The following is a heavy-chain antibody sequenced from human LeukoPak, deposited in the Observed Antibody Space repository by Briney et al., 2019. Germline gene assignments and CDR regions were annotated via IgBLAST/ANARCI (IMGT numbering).Heavy chain of an antibody. CDR2: IYYSGST. D-gene: IGHD6-13*01. CDR1: GGSISSYY. J-gene: IGHJ6*02. CDR3: ARDPRGSSSWPCYGMDV. Sequence: SETLSLTCTVSGGSISSYYWSWIRQPPGKGLEWIGYIYYSGSTNYNPSLKSRVTISVDTSKNQFSLKLSSVTAADTAVYYCARDPRGSSSWPCYGMDVWGQGTTVTVSS. V-gene: IGHV4-59*01.